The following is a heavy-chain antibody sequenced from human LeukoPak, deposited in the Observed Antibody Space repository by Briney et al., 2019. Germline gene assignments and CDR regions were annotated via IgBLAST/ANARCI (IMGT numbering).Heavy chain of an antibody. D-gene: IGHD6-6*01. Sequence: EASVKVSCKASGYTFTGYYMHWVRQAPGQGLAWMGWINPNSGGTNYAQKFQGRVTMTRDTSISTAYMELSRLRSHDTAVYYCARDANYEGSPSATTWGYWGQGTLVTVSS. CDR3: ARDANYEGSPSATTWGY. CDR1: GYTFTGYY. J-gene: IGHJ4*02. CDR2: INPNSGGT. V-gene: IGHV1-2*02.